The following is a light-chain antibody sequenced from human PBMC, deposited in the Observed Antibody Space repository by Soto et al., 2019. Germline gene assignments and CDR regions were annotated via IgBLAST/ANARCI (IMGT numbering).Light chain of an antibody. J-gene: IGLJ3*02. V-gene: IGLV4-60*03. CDR1: SGHSSYI. CDR2: LEGSGSY. CDR3: ETWDSNTRV. Sequence: QAVVTQSSSASASLGSSVKLTCTLSSGHSSYIIAWHQQQPGKAPRYLMKLEGSGSYNKGSGVPDRFSGSSSGGDRYLTISNLQSEDEADYYCETWDSNTRVFGGGTKVTVL.